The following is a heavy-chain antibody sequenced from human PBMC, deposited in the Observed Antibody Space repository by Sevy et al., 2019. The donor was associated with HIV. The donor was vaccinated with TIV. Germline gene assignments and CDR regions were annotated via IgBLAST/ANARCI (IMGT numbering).Heavy chain of an antibody. J-gene: IGHJ4*02. V-gene: IGHV1-69*04. CDR3: ARATQDSSGYAPHDY. CDR2: IIPILGIA. Sequence: ASVNVSCKASGGAFSSYAISWVRQAAGQGLEWMGRIIPILGIANYAQKFQGRVTITADKSTSTAYMELSSLRSEDTAVYYCARATQDSSGYAPHDYWGQGTLVTVSS. CDR1: GGAFSSYA. D-gene: IGHD3-22*01.